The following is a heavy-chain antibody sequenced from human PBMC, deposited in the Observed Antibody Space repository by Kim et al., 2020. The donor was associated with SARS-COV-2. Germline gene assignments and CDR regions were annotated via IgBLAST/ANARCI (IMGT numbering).Heavy chain of an antibody. Sequence: GGSLRLSCAASGFTFSSYGMHWVRQAPGKGLEWVAVIWYDGSNKYYADSVKGRFTISRDNSKNTLYLQMNSLRAEDTAVYYCARDWEPEGTNWFDPWGQGTLVTVSS. V-gene: IGHV3-33*01. D-gene: IGHD1-26*01. CDR1: GFTFSSYG. J-gene: IGHJ5*02. CDR3: ARDWEPEGTNWFDP. CDR2: IWYDGSNK.